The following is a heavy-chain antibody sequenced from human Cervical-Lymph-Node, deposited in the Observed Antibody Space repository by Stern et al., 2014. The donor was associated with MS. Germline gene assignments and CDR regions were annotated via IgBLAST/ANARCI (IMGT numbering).Heavy chain of an antibody. V-gene: IGHV3-30-3*01. CDR3: ARPAAARYFDY. CDR2: MSFVGSSK. Sequence: QEQLVETGGGVVQSGRSLRLSCATSGFTFSRHAMHWVRQAPGKGLEWVAIMSFVGSSKQYGDSVKGRFSISRRNANNTLFLQMNSLRVEDTAIYYCARPAAARYFDYWGQGSQVTVSS. D-gene: IGHD6-25*01. J-gene: IGHJ4*02. CDR1: GFTFSRHA.